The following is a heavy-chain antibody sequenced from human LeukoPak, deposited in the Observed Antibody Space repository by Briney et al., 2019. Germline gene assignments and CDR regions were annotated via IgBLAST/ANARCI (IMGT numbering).Heavy chain of an antibody. CDR2: INPSDITT. V-gene: IGHV1-46*01. D-gene: IGHD3-22*01. J-gene: IGHJ3*02. CDR1: GYTFTSYY. CDR3: ARDRQSELYYYDSSGYIHAFDI. Sequence: ASVKVSCKASGYTFTSYYMHWVRQAPGQGLEWMGIINPSDITTSYAQKLQGRVTMTTDTSTSTAYMELRSLRSDDTAVYYCARDRQSELYYYDSSGYIHAFDIWGQGTMVTVSS.